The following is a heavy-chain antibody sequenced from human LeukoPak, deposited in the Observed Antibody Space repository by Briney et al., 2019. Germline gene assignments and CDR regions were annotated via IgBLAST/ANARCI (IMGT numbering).Heavy chain of an antibody. V-gene: IGHV3-66*01. J-gene: IGHJ4*02. CDR1: GFTVSSNY. CDR3: ARDNDYGGYYFDY. CDR2: LYSGGST. D-gene: IGHD4-17*01. Sequence: GGSLRLSCAASGFTVSSNYMSWVRQAPGKGLVWVSVLYSGGSTYYADSVKGRFTISRDNSKNTLYLQMNSLRAEDTAVYYCARDNDYGGYYFDYWGQGTLVTVSS.